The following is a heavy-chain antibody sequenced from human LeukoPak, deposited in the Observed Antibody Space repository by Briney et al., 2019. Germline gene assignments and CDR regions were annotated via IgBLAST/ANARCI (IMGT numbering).Heavy chain of an antibody. Sequence: GGSLRLSCAASGFTFSSYAMSWVRQAPGKGLEWVSGISGSGDNTYYADSVKGRFTISRDNVKNTLYLQMNSLRVEDTAVYYCARDPGWGALDYWGQGALVIVSS. CDR1: GFTFSSYA. CDR2: ISGSGDNT. D-gene: IGHD3-16*01. V-gene: IGHV3-23*01. J-gene: IGHJ4*02. CDR3: ARDPGWGALDY.